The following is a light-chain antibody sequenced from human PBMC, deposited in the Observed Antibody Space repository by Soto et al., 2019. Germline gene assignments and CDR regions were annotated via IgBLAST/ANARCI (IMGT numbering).Light chain of an antibody. J-gene: IGLJ1*01. Sequence: QSALTQPPSASGSLGQSVAISCTGTSSDVGATDYVSWYQHHSGKAPKLLLYEVNKRPSGVPDRFPGSKSGNTASLTVSVLQADDEADYYCISHAGTSNVLGTGTKVTVL. CDR1: SSDVGATDY. V-gene: IGLV2-8*01. CDR2: EVN. CDR3: ISHAGTSNV.